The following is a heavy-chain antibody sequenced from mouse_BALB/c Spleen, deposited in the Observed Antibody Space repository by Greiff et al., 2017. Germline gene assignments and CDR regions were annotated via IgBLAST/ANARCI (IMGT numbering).Heavy chain of an antibody. CDR1: GFTFSSFG. CDR3: ARVDSSGYLAWFAY. V-gene: IGHV5-9-4*01. J-gene: IGHJ3*01. D-gene: IGHD3-2*01. Sequence: DVMLVESGGGLVQPGGSRKLSCAASGFTFSSFGMHWVRQAPEKRLEWVAEISSGGSYTYYPDTVTGRFTISRDNAKNTLYLEMSSLRSEDTAMYYCARVDSSGYLAWFAYWGQGTLVTVSA. CDR2: ISSGGSYT.